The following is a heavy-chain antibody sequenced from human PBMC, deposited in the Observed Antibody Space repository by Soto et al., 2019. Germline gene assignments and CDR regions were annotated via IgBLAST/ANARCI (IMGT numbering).Heavy chain of an antibody. V-gene: IGHV4-31*03. Sequence: PSETLSLTCTVSGGSISSGGYYLSWIRQHPGKGLEWIGYIYYSGSTYYNPSLKSRVTISVDTSKNQFSLKLSSVTAADTAVYYCARQGDDFWSGYPRDYYYGMDVWGQGTTVTVSS. D-gene: IGHD3-3*01. J-gene: IGHJ6*02. CDR3: ARQGDDFWSGYPRDYYYGMDV. CDR1: GGSISSGGYY. CDR2: IYYSGST.